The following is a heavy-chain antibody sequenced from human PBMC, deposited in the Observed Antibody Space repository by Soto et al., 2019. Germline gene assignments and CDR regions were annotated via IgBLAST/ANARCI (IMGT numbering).Heavy chain of an antibody. V-gene: IGHV1-18*01. Sequence: VQLVQSGAEVKKPGASVTVSCEASGYTFTSYGISWVRQAPGQGLEWMGWTSVYNGNTNYAQKLRGRVTMTTDTTTNTAYMDLRSLRSDDTAVYYCARRGPYSSSPLSNAFDIWGQGTMVTVSS. J-gene: IGHJ3*02. CDR2: TSVYNGNT. CDR1: GYTFTSYG. D-gene: IGHD6-6*01. CDR3: ARRGPYSSSPLSNAFDI.